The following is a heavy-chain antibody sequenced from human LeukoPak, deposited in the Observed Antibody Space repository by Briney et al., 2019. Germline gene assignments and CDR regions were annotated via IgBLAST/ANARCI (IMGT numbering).Heavy chain of an antibody. D-gene: IGHD2-2*02. V-gene: IGHV1-3*01. CDR3: ARVRLYCSSTSCYTANAFDI. CDR2: INAGNGNT. J-gene: IGHJ3*02. CDR1: GYTFTSYA. Sequence: ASVKVSCKASGYTFTSYAMHWVRQAPGQRLEWMGWINAGNGNTKYSQKLQGRVTMTTDTSTSTAYMELRSLRSDDTAVYYCARVRLYCSSTSCYTANAFDIWGQGTMVTVSS.